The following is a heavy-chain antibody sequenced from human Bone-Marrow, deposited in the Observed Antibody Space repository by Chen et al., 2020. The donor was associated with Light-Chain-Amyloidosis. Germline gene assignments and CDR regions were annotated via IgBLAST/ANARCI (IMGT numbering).Heavy chain of an antibody. V-gene: IGHV7-4-1*02. Sequence: QVQLVQSGSELKKPGASVKISCKASGFTFTTYAMTWVRQAPGQGLEWMGWINTQTGHPTYAQGFTGRFVFSLDTSVSTASLHISSLKAEDTAMYYCARVDFWTGYYSTFDYWGQGTLVTVSS. CDR3: ARVDFWTGYYSTFDY. CDR1: GFTFTTYA. J-gene: IGHJ4*02. CDR2: INTQTGHP. D-gene: IGHD3-3*01.